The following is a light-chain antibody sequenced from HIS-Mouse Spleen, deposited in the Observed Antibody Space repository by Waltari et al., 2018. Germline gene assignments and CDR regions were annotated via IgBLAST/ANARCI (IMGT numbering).Light chain of an antibody. CDR1: QSVSSN. J-gene: IGKJ1*01. V-gene: IGKV3-15*01. CDR3: QQYNNWPPTWT. Sequence: EIVMTPSPATLSVSPGERATLPCRASQSVSSNLAWYQQKPGQAPRLLIYGASTRATGIPARFSGSGSGTEFTLTISSMQSEDFAVYYCQQYNNWPPTWTFGQGTKVEIK. CDR2: GAS.